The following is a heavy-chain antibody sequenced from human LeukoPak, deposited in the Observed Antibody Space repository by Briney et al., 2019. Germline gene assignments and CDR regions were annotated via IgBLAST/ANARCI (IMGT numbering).Heavy chain of an antibody. CDR1: GGTFNNYT. J-gene: IGHJ4*02. CDR3: ARDREHSSGWYDFDY. CDR2: IIPMFGTA. D-gene: IGHD3-22*01. Sequence: SVKVSCMASGGTFNNYTITWLRQAPGQGLEWMGGIIPMFGTANYAEKFQGRITLTADESTSTAYMELSSLRSEDTAVYFCARDREHSSGWYDFDYWGQGTLVTVSS. V-gene: IGHV1-69*13.